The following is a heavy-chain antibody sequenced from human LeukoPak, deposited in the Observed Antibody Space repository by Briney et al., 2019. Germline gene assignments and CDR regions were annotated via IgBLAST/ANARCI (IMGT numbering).Heavy chain of an antibody. Sequence: GGSLRLSCAASGFTFSTYWMSWVRQAPGKGLEWVAVISYDGSNKYYADSVKGRFTISRDNSKNTLYLQMNSLRAEDTAVYYCARTRRPTYYYDSSGYYHSGLDYWGQGTLVTVSS. CDR1: GFTFSTYW. V-gene: IGHV3-30-3*01. CDR2: ISYDGSNK. D-gene: IGHD3-22*01. J-gene: IGHJ4*02. CDR3: ARTRRPTYYYDSSGYYHSGLDY.